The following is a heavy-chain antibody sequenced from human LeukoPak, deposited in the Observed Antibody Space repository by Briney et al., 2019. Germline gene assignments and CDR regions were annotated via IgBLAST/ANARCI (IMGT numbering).Heavy chain of an antibody. V-gene: IGHV4-30-2*01. J-gene: IGHJ3*02. CDR2: IYHSGST. CDR1: GGSISSGGYS. Sequence: SETLSLTCAVSGGSISSGGYSWSWIRQPPGKGLEWIGYIYHSGSTNYNPSPKSRVTISVDTSRNQFSLKLSSVTAADTAVYYCARPLTYSSSWFDAFDIWGQGTMVTVSS. D-gene: IGHD6-13*01. CDR3: ARPLTYSSSWFDAFDI.